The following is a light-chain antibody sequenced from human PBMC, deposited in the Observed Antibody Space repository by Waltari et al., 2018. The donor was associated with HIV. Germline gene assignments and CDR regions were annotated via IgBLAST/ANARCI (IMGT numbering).Light chain of an antibody. Sequence: FMLSQHPSVSAPPLKTVTMPCTRSSARITSSQVHWLPHRSGISPTTVICEDNRRPSGVPDRFSGSIDMSSNSASLTISGLKTDDEADYYCQSFDSSSVVFGGGTKLTVL. CDR3: QSFDSSSVV. CDR1: SARITSSQ. V-gene: IGLV6-57*01. CDR2: EDN. J-gene: IGLJ2*01.